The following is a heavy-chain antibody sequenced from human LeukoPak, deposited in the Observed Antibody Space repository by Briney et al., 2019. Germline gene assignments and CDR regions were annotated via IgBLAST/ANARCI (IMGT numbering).Heavy chain of an antibody. D-gene: IGHD3-22*01. CDR1: GGSFSGYY. CDR2: INHSGST. J-gene: IGHJ4*01. CDR3: ARGGSSSGYYW. Sequence: SETLSLTCALYGGSFSGYYWGWIRQPPGKGLEWIGEINHSGSTNYNPTLKSRVTISVDTSKNQLSLKLSSVTAADTAVYYCARGGSSSGYYWWGQGTLVTVSS. V-gene: IGHV4-34*01.